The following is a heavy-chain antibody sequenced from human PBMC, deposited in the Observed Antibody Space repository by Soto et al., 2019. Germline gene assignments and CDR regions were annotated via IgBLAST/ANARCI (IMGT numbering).Heavy chain of an antibody. CDR2: TYYRSKWYN. CDR1: GDSVSSNSAA. J-gene: IGHJ6*02. Sequence: PSQTLSLTCAISGDSVSSNSAAWNWIRRSPSRGLEWLGRTYYRSKWYNDYAVSVKSRITINPDTSKNQFSLQLNSVTPEDTAVYYCARETVVVAATYYYYYGMDVWGQGTTVTV. D-gene: IGHD2-15*01. CDR3: ARETVVVAATYYYYYGMDV. V-gene: IGHV6-1*01.